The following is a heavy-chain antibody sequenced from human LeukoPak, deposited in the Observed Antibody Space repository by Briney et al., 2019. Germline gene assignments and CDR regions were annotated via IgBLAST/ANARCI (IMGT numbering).Heavy chain of an antibody. CDR2: ISYSGSTV. V-gene: IGHV3-48*04. Sequence: PGGSLRLSCAASGFTFSASSMNWIRQAPGMGLEWVAYISYSGSTVHYADSVKGRFTISRDNAKNSLFLQMNRLRAEDAGVYYCARDGDGNFDYWGQGTLVTVSS. CDR3: ARDGDGNFDY. J-gene: IGHJ4*02. D-gene: IGHD4-17*01. CDR1: GFTFSASS.